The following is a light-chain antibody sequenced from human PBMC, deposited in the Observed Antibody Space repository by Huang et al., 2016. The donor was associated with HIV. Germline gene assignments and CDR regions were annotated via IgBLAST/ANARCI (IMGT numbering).Light chain of an antibody. Sequence: DIQMTQSPPSLSAFLGDRVTITARARQGISSYLNWYQQKPGKAPKLLIYATSTLQSGVPSRFSGTGSGTDFTLTISSLQPEDFASYYCQQTYRTPRTFGQGTKVEIK. V-gene: IGKV1-39*01. CDR1: QGISSY. CDR2: ATS. CDR3: QQTYRTPRT. J-gene: IGKJ1*01.